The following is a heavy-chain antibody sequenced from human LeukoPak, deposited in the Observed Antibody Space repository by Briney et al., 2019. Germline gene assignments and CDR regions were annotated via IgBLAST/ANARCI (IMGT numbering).Heavy chain of an antibody. D-gene: IGHD3-9*01. Sequence: AGGSLRLSCAASGSTFSNYEMNWLRQAPGKGLEWVSYINSGGSIIYYTDSVKGRFTISRDDAKNSLYLQMNSLRAEDTAVYYCARDRLRYFDWLSDFDYWGQGTLVTVSS. CDR2: INSGGSII. CDR1: GSTFSNYE. CDR3: ARDRLRYFDWLSDFDY. V-gene: IGHV3-48*03. J-gene: IGHJ4*02.